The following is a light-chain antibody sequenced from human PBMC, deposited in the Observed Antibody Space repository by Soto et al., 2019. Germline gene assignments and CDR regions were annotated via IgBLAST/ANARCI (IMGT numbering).Light chain of an antibody. V-gene: IGLV2-8*01. CDR3: TSHAGSNNYV. CDR1: SSDVGGYNY. J-gene: IGLJ1*01. Sequence: QSELTQPPSASGSPGQSVTISCTGTSSDVGGYNYVSWYQQHPGKAPKLIISEVSKRPSGVPDRFSGSKSGNTASLTVSGLQAEDEADYYSTSHAGSNNYVFGTGTKSPS. CDR2: EVS.